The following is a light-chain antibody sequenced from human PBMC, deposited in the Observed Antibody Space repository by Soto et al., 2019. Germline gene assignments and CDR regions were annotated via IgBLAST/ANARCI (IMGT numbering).Light chain of an antibody. CDR3: LRDFGSPRT. CDR2: AAS. J-gene: IGKJ1*01. CDR1: QDIRDE. V-gene: IGKV1-6*01. Sequence: AIQITQSPFSLSASVGDRVTITCRASQDIRDEVGWYQQKPGKAPKLLISAASNLQSGVPSRFSGSGSATDFTLTISSLQPEDFATYYCLRDFGSPRTFGQGTRWKAN.